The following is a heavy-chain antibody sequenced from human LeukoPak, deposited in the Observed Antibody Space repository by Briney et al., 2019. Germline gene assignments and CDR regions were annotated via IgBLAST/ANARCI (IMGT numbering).Heavy chain of an antibody. Sequence: ASVKVSCKASGYTFTSYGISWVRQAPGQGLEWMGGIIPIFGTANYAQKFQGRVTITTDESTSTAYMELSSLRSEDTAVYYCASRSSSWSFDYWGQGTLVTVSS. V-gene: IGHV1-69*05. CDR1: GYTFTSYG. D-gene: IGHD6-13*01. CDR3: ASRSSSWSFDY. J-gene: IGHJ4*02. CDR2: IIPIFGTA.